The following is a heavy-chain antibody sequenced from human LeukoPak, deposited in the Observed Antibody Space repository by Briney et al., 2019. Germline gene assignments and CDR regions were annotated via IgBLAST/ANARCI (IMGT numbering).Heavy chain of an antibody. CDR3: ARVTVIAAAGTRPSYYFDY. Sequence: GASVKVSCKASGYTFTSYNMHWVRQAPGQGLEWMGIINPSGGSTSYAQKFQGRVTMTRDTSTSTVYMELSSLRSEDTAVYYCARVTVIAAAGTRPSYYFDYWGQGTLVTVSS. J-gene: IGHJ4*02. V-gene: IGHV1-46*01. CDR1: GYTFTSYN. D-gene: IGHD6-13*01. CDR2: INPSGGST.